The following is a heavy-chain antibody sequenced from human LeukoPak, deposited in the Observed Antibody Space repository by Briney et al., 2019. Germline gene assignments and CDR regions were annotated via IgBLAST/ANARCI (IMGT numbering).Heavy chain of an antibody. D-gene: IGHD6-19*01. V-gene: IGHV3-30-3*01. CDR2: ISYDGSNK. Sequence: GRSLRLSCAASGFTFSSYAMHWVRQAPGKGLEWVAVISYDGSNKYYADSVKGRFTISRDNSKNTLYLQMNSLRAEDTAVYYCARGTPSSSGWLYYGMDVWGQGTTVTVS. J-gene: IGHJ6*02. CDR3: ARGTPSSSGWLYYGMDV. CDR1: GFTFSSYA.